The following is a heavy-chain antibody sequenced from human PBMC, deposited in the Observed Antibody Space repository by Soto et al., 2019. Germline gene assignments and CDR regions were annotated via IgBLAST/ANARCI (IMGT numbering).Heavy chain of an antibody. D-gene: IGHD3-10*01. CDR1: GYSFSTNW. V-gene: IGHV5-51*01. J-gene: IGHJ6*02. Sequence: GESLKISCQGSGYSFSTNWIGWVRQVPGKGLEWMGIIYPGDSHTTYSPSFQGQVTISVDNSIATAYLQLSSLKASDTAIYYCAKFGFGDCKSYPIQRGGMDVWGQGTTVTVSS. CDR3: AKFGFGDCKSYPIQRGGMDV. CDR2: IYPGDSHT.